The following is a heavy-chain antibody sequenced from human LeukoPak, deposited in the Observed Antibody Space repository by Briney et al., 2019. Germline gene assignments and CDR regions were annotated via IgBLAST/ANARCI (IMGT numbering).Heavy chain of an antibody. J-gene: IGHJ5*02. CDR1: GFTFSEYS. D-gene: IGHD1-26*01. V-gene: IGHV3-21*01. CDR2: ISSRSLYI. CDR3: ARDSRHHRFLYWDWFDP. Sequence: GGSLRLSCAASGFTFSEYSMNWVRQAPGEGLEWVSSISSRSLYIHYADSVKGRFTISRDNVKNSLYLQMNSLRAEDTAVYYCARDSRHHRFLYWDWFDPWGQGTLVTVSS.